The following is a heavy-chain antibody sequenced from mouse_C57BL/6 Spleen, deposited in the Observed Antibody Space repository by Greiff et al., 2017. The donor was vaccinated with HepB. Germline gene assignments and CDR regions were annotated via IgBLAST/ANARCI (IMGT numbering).Heavy chain of an antibody. D-gene: IGHD2-5*01. Sequence: VQLQQSGAELVMPGASVKLSCKASGYTFTSYWMHWVKQRPGQGLEWIGEIDPSDSYTNYNQKFKGKSTLTVDKSSSTAYMQLSSLTSEDSAVYYCARSEYSNPFAYWGQGTLVTVSA. CDR3: ARSEYSNPFAY. CDR1: GYTFTSYW. CDR2: IDPSDSYT. V-gene: IGHV1-69*01. J-gene: IGHJ3*01.